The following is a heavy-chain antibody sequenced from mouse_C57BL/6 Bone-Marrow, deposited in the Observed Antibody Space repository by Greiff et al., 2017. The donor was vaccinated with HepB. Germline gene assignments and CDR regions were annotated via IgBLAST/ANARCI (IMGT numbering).Heavy chain of an antibody. CDR1: GYTFTGYW. CDR2: ILPGSGST. D-gene: IGHD2-4*01. J-gene: IGHJ2*01. Sequence: VKLVESGAELMKPGASVKLSCKATGYTFTGYWIEWVKQRPGHGLEWIGEILPGSGSTNYNEKFKGKATFTADTSSNTAYMQRTSLTTEDAAIYYCASGGLPYYFDYWGQGTTLTVSS. CDR3: ASGGLPYYFDY. V-gene: IGHV1-9*01.